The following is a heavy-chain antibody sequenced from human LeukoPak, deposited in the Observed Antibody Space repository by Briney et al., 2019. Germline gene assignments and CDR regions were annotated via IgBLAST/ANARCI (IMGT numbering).Heavy chain of an antibody. D-gene: IGHD4-23*01. CDR3: ARHSAGAGRGGWFDP. CDR1: GGSISSYY. Sequence: SETLSLTCTVSGGSISSYYWSWIRQPPGKGLEWIGYIYYSGSTNYNPSLKSRVTISVDTSKNQFSLKLSSVTATDTAVYFCARHSAGAGRGGWFDPWGQGTLVTVSS. V-gene: IGHV4-59*08. CDR2: IYYSGST. J-gene: IGHJ5*02.